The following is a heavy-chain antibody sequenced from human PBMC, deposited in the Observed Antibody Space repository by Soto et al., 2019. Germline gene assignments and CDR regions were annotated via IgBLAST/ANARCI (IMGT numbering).Heavy chain of an antibody. V-gene: IGHV4-4*07. J-gene: IGHJ4*02. CDR1: VGSINTFY. CDR2: IFSSGST. D-gene: IGHD5-12*01. Sequence: SETLSLTCTVSVGSINTFYWSWVRQPAGKGLEWIGRIFSSGSTSFNPSLESRVAMSVDTSKNHFSLNLSSVTAADMAVYYCAREGSYSAYNFAHGIQLWSFDFWGQGALVTVSS. CDR3: AREGSYSAYNFAHGIQLWSFDF.